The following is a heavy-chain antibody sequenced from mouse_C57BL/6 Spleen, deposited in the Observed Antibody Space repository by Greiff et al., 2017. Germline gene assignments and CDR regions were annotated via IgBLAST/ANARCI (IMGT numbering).Heavy chain of an antibody. CDR2: IYPGDGDT. CDR3: ARGDPMLPYAMDY. D-gene: IGHD6-5*01. CDR1: GYAFSSSW. Sequence: LVEPGASVKISCKASGYAFSSSWMNWVKQRPGKGLEWIGRIYPGDGDTNYNGKFKGKATLTADKSSSTAYMQLSSLTSEDSAVYFCARGDPMLPYAMDYWGQGTSVTVSS. V-gene: IGHV1-82*01. J-gene: IGHJ4*01.